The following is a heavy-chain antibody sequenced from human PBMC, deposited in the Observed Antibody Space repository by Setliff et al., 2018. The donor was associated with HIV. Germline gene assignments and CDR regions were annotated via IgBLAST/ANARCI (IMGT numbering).Heavy chain of an antibody. CDR3: AMSMTTYPVSRAFDI. Sequence: ASVKVSCKASGGTFSSYTISWVRQAPGQGLEWMGGIIPIFGTTNYAQKFRGRVTITADESTSTAYMELSSLRSEDTAVYYCAMSMTTYPVSRAFDIWGQGTMVTVSS. V-gene: IGHV1-69*13. J-gene: IGHJ3*02. CDR1: GGTFSSYT. D-gene: IGHD4-4*01. CDR2: IIPIFGTT.